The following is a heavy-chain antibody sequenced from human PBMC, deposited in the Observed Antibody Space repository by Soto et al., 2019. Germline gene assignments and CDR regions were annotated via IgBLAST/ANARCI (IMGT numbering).Heavy chain of an antibody. CDR1: GFMFSTYL. D-gene: IGHD3-16*01. Sequence: LRLSCTASGFMFSTYLMSWVRQAPGKGLEWVANIRQGGNEKFYVDSVKGRFTISRDSAKKSLYLQMNSLRAEDTAVYYCVGALTYEVPYYYYGMDVWGQGTTVTVSS. CDR2: IRQGGNEK. J-gene: IGHJ6*02. V-gene: IGHV3-7*01. CDR3: VGALTYEVPYYYYGMDV.